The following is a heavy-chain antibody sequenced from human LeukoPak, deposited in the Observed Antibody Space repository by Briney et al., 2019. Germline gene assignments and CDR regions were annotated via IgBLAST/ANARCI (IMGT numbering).Heavy chain of an antibody. CDR2: IWYDGSNK. Sequence: GGSLRLSCAASGFTFSTYGMHWVRQAPGKGLEWVALIWYDGSNKYYADSVKGRFTISRDNSKNTLHLQMDSLRAEDTAVYYCARDLYYYYDMDVWGQGTTVTVSS. CDR1: GFTFSTYG. V-gene: IGHV3-33*01. J-gene: IGHJ6*02. CDR3: ARDLYYYYDMDV.